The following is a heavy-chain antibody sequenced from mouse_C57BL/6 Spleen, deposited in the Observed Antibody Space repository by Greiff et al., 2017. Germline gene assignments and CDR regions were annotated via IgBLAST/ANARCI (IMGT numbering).Heavy chain of an antibody. Sequence: EVHLVESGGGLVKPGGSLKLSCAASGFTFSDYGMHWVRQAPEKGLEWVAYISSGSSTIYYADTVKGRFTISRDNAKNTLFLQMTSLRSEDTAMYNCARERAVVGAMDYWGQGTSVTVSS. J-gene: IGHJ4*01. CDR3: ARERAVVGAMDY. V-gene: IGHV5-17*01. D-gene: IGHD1-1*01. CDR1: GFTFSDYG. CDR2: ISSGSSTI.